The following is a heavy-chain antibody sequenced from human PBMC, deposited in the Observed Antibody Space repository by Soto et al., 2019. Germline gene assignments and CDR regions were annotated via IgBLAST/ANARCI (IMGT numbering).Heavy chain of an antibody. Sequence: PGGSLRLSCAASGFTFSSYAMHWVRQAPGKGLEWVAVISYDGSNKYYADSVKGRFTISRDNSKNTLYLQMNSLRAEDTAVYYCARDDEARNYYYYGMDVWGQGTTVTVSS. CDR2: ISYDGSNK. V-gene: IGHV3-30-3*01. J-gene: IGHJ6*02. CDR1: GFTFSSYA. CDR3: ARDDEARNYYYYGMDV.